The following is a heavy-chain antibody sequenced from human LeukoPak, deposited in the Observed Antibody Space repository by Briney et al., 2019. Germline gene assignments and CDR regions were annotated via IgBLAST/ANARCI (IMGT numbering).Heavy chain of an antibody. Sequence: SETLSLTCTVSGGSISSYYWSWLRQPPGKGLEWIGYIYYSGSTNYNPSLKSRVTISVDTSKNQFSLKLSSATAADPAVYYCARVVAVAGTYYYYYMDVWGKGTTVTVSS. CDR2: IYYSGST. J-gene: IGHJ6*03. CDR1: GGSISSYY. D-gene: IGHD6-19*01. V-gene: IGHV4-59*01. CDR3: ARVVAVAGTYYYYYMDV.